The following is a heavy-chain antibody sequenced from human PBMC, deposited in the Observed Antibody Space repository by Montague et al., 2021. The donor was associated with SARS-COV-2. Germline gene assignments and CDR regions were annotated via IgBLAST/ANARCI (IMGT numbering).Heavy chain of an antibody. CDR3: ARGPRITMIVVVITDIWFDP. J-gene: IGHJ5*02. V-gene: IGHV4-34*01. Sequence: SETLSLTCAVYGGSVSDYYWSWIRQPPGKGLEWIGEINHSGSTNXNPSLKSRVTTSVDTSKNQFSLKLTSVTAADTAVYYCARGPRITMIVVVITDIWFDPWSQGTLVTVSS. CDR1: GGSVSDYY. CDR2: INHSGST. D-gene: IGHD3-22*01.